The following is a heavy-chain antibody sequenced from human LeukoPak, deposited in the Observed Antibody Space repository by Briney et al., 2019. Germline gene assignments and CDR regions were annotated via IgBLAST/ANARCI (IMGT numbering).Heavy chain of an antibody. D-gene: IGHD2-15*01. CDR3: ARSHTRKGFCGGGRCYPAVWWFDP. CDR2: IDPKNGNR. J-gene: IGHJ5*02. CDR1: GYTFINND. V-gene: IGHV1-8*01. Sequence: ASVKVSCKASGYTFINNDINWVRQAPGQGLGWMAWIDPKNGNRSYAQNFQGRVTMTTDTSISTAYMELSSLRSEDTAVYYCARSHTRKGFCGGGRCYPAVWWFDPWGQGTLVTVSS.